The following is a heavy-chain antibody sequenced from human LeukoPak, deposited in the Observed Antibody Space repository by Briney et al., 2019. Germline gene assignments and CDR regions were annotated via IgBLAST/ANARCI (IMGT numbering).Heavy chain of an antibody. J-gene: IGHJ4*02. CDR1: GYTFTSYG. CDR2: ISAYNGNK. CDR3: ARDSYDFWSGYSTIDY. V-gene: IGHV1-18*01. Sequence: ASVKVSCKASGYTFTSYGISWVRQAPGQGLERMGWISAYNGNKNYAQRLQGRVTMTTDTSTSTAYMEMRRLRSDDTAVYYCARDSYDFWSGYSTIDYWGQGTLVTVSS. D-gene: IGHD3-3*01.